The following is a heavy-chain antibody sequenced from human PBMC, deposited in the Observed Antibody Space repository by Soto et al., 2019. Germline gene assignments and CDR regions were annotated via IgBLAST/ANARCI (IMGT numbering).Heavy chain of an antibody. Sequence: GGSLRLSCVASVFTFSTYAMSWARQAPGKGLEWVSALTPSGGETYYADSVKGRFTISRDNSMNALYLQMNSLRIEDTAVYYCAHPRGYGVFDAYDIWGQGTMVTVSS. V-gene: IGHV3-23*01. D-gene: IGHD4-17*01. CDR1: VFTFSTYA. CDR3: AHPRGYGVFDAYDI. CDR2: LTPSGGET. J-gene: IGHJ3*02.